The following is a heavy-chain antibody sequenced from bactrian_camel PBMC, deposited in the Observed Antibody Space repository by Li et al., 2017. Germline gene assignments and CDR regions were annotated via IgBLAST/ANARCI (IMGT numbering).Heavy chain of an antibody. D-gene: IGHD4*01. CDR3: TIGGIATGRY. V-gene: IGHV3S40*01. Sequence: DVQLVESGGGLVQPGGSLRLSCTASGFTFSNFAMSWVRQAPGKGLEWVASIGNGGGSSKTYAGSVKGRGTISRDNAKNIVYLQMNSLKPEDTAVYYCTIGGIATGRYWGQGTQVTVS. CDR1: GFTFSNFA. CDR2: IGNGGGSSK. J-gene: IGHJ4*01.